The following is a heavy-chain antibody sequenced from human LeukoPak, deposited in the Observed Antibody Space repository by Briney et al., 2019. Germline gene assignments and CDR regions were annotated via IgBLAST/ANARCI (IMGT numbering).Heavy chain of an antibody. CDR1: GGSISSGGYY. Sequence: SETLSLTCTVSGGSISSGGYYWSWIRQHPGKGLEWIGYIYYSGSTYYNPSLKSRVTISVDTSKNQFSLKLSSVTAADTAVYYCARVRGYSSEILDYWGQGTLVTVSS. D-gene: IGHD5-18*01. J-gene: IGHJ4*02. CDR2: IYYSGST. CDR3: ARVRGYSSEILDY. V-gene: IGHV4-31*03.